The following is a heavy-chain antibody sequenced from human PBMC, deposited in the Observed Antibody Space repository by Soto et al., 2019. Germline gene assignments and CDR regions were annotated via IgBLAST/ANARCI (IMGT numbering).Heavy chain of an antibody. CDR2: ISYDGSNK. Sequence: GGSLRLSCAASGFTFSSYGMHWVRQAPGKGLEWVAVISYDGSNKYYADSVKGRFTISRDNSKNTLYLQMNSLRAEDTAVHYCVRHATDHTAYYYSAMDVWGQGTTVTVSS. V-gene: IGHV3-30*03. J-gene: IGHJ6*02. CDR1: GFTFSSYG. D-gene: IGHD2-21*02. CDR3: VRHATDHTAYYYSAMDV.